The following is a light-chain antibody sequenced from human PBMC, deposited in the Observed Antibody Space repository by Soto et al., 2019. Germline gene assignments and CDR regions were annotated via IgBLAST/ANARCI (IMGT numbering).Light chain of an antibody. CDR2: EVT. CDR1: SSDVGAYTY. V-gene: IGLV2-8*01. CDR3: SSFASSNTWV. Sequence: QSALTQPPSASGSPGQSVTISCTGTSSDVGAYTYVSWYQQHAGKAPKIVIYEVTKRPSGVPDRFPGPKSANPASLTVSGLQADDEADYDCSSFASSNTWVFGGGTNLTVL. J-gene: IGLJ3*02.